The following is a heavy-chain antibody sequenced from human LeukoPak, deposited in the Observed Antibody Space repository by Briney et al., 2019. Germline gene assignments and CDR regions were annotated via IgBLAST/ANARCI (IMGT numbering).Heavy chain of an antibody. V-gene: IGHV3-7*01. CDR3: ARDMRGNHL. CDR1: GFTFSTFY. Sequence: GGSLRLSCAASGFTFSTFYMTWVRRPPGKGLEWVAMIKGDGSEKYYVDSVKGRFTISRDNAKNSVYLQMNSLRAEDTAVYYCARDMRGNHLWGQGALVTVSS. CDR2: IKGDGSEK. D-gene: IGHD1-14*01. J-gene: IGHJ4*02.